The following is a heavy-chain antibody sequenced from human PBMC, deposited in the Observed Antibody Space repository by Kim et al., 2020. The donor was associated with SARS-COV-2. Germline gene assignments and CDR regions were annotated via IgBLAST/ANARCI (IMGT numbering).Heavy chain of an antibody. CDR3: AKDMTTVAGSFDY. V-gene: IGHV3-9*01. D-gene: IGHD6-19*01. J-gene: IGHJ4*02. CDR1: GFTFDDYA. Sequence: GGSLRLSCAASGFTFDDYAMHWVRQAPGKGLEWVSGISWNSGSIGYADSVKGRFTISRDNAKNSLYLQMNSLIAEDTALYYCAKDMTTVAGSFDYWGQGTLVTVSS. CDR2: ISWNSGSI.